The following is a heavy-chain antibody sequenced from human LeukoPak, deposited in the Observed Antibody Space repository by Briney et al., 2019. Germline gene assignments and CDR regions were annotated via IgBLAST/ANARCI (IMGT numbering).Heavy chain of an antibody. CDR1: GFTFSSYA. Sequence: GGSLRLSCAASGFTFSSYAMSWVRQAPGKGLEWVSAISGSGGSTYYADSVKGRFTISRDNSKNTLYLQMNSLRAEDTAVYYCAKEAGDPQGGSTSWITYYYYYYGMDVWGQGTTVTVSS. J-gene: IGHJ6*02. CDR2: ISGSGGST. CDR3: AKEAGDPQGGSTSWITYYYYYYGMDV. V-gene: IGHV3-23*01. D-gene: IGHD2-2*01.